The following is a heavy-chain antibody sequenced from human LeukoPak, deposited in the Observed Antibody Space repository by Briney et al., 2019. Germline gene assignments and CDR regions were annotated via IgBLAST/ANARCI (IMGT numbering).Heavy chain of an antibody. CDR3: ARASIYSYGYSFDY. D-gene: IGHD5-18*01. CDR2: INPSRGST. Sequence: ASVKDSSMPSLDTLSKNYMYCVRAALQGRGRSMGIINPSRGSTTYAQRFQGRVTMTRDTSTSTVYMELSSLRSEDTAVYYCARASIYSYGYSFDYWGHGTLVTVSS. J-gene: IGHJ4*01. CDR1: LDTLSKNY. V-gene: IGHV1-46*03.